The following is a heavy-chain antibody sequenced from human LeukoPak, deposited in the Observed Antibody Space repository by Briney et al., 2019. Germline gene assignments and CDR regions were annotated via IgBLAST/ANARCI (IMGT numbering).Heavy chain of an antibody. CDR1: GGTFSTSA. J-gene: IGHJ4*02. V-gene: IGHV1-69*05. D-gene: IGHD3-10*01. CDR3: AKSTSGNFFFGY. Sequence: SVKVSCKASGGTFSTSAISWVRQAPGQGPEWMGGIIPIFGKASYAQKFQGTVTITTDTSTNTAYMELSSLRSEDTAVYYCAKSTSGNFFFGYWGQGTLVTVSS. CDR2: IIPIFGKA.